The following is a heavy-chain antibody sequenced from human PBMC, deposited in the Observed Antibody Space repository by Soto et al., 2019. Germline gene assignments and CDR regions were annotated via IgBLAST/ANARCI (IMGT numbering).Heavy chain of an antibody. Sequence: GGSLRLSCAASGFTFSSYAMSWVRQAPGKGLEWVSAISGSGGSTYYADSVKGRFTISRDNSKNTLYLQMNSLRAEDTAVYYCAKDRRAYDILTGYSYFDYWGQGTLVTVSS. CDR2: ISGSGGST. J-gene: IGHJ4*02. V-gene: IGHV3-23*01. CDR3: AKDRRAYDILTGYSYFDY. D-gene: IGHD3-9*01. CDR1: GFTFSSYA.